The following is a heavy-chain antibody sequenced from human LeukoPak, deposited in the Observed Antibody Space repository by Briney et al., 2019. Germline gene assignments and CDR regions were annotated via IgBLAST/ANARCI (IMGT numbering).Heavy chain of an antibody. Sequence: GGSLRLSCAASGFTFSSYSMSWVRQAPGKGLEWVSSISSSSSYIYYADSVKGRFTISRDNAKNSLYLQMNSLRAEDTAVYYCARGQRNPYQPIKRPNYYYYGMDVWGQGTTVTVSS. CDR1: GFTFSSYS. D-gene: IGHD2-2*01. CDR3: ARGQRNPYQPIKRPNYYYYGMDV. J-gene: IGHJ6*02. CDR2: ISSSSSYI. V-gene: IGHV3-21*01.